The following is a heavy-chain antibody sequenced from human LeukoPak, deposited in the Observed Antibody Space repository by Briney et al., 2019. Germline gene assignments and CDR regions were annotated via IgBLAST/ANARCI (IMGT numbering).Heavy chain of an antibody. Sequence: GGSLRLSCAASGFTFNTFSMNWVRQAPGKGLEWVAYISSTSDPIYYADSVKGRFTVSRDNAKNSLYLQMNSLRAEDTAVYYCARPKWELPMGGWFDPWGQGTLVTVSS. V-gene: IGHV3-48*04. D-gene: IGHD1-26*01. CDR2: ISSTSDPI. J-gene: IGHJ5*02. CDR1: GFTFNTFS. CDR3: ARPKWELPMGGWFDP.